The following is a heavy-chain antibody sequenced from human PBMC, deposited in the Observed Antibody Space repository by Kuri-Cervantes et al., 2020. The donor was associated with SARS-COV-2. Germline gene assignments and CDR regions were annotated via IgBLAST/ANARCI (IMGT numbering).Heavy chain of an antibody. Sequence: SETLSLTCTVSGDSFSDYSYYWGWIRQSPGKGLEWMGSIHYTGNTYYKPSLASRVTISVDTSKNQFSLKLSSVTAADTAVYYCATAEDTARPWYFDLWGRGTLVTVSS. CDR2: IHYTGNT. D-gene: IGHD5-18*01. J-gene: IGHJ2*01. CDR3: ATAEDTARPWYFDL. CDR1: GDSFSDYSYY. V-gene: IGHV4-39*01.